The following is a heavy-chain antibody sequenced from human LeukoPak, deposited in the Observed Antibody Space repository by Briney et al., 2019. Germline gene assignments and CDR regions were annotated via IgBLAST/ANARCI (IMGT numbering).Heavy chain of an antibody. D-gene: IGHD3-10*01. Sequence: GGSLRLSCAASGFTFDDYGMSWVRQAPGKGLEWVANIKEDGSEKYYVDSVKGRFTISRDNAQNSLYLQMNSLRAEDTAVYYCVTNYGLFDYWGQGTLVTVSS. J-gene: IGHJ4*02. CDR2: IKEDGSEK. CDR1: GFTFDDYG. V-gene: IGHV3-7*01. CDR3: VTNYGLFDY.